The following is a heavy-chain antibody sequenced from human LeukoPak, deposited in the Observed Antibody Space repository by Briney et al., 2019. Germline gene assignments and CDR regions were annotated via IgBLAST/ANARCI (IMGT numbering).Heavy chain of an antibody. CDR3: ARDLAAAPKYGMDV. CDR1: GGSFSGYY. CDR2: INHSGST. Sequence: SETLSLTCAVYGGSFSGYYWSWIRQPPGKGLEWIGEINHSGSTNYNPSLKSRVTISVDTSKNQFSLKLSSVTAADTAVYYCARDLAAAPKYGMDVWGQGTTVTVSS. J-gene: IGHJ6*02. D-gene: IGHD6-13*01. V-gene: IGHV4-34*01.